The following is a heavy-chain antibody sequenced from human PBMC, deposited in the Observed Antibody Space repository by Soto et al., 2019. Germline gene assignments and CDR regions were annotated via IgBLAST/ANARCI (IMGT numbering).Heavy chain of an antibody. Sequence: ASVKVSCKVSGYTLTELSLHWVRQAPGKGLEWMGGFDPEDGETIYAQKFQGRVTMTEDTSTDTAYMEPSSLRSEDTAVYYCTTGQRPLRFLEWLSRYYFDYWGQGTLVTVSS. J-gene: IGHJ4*02. CDR2: FDPEDGET. V-gene: IGHV1-24*01. CDR1: GYTLTELS. CDR3: TTGQRPLRFLEWLSRYYFDY. D-gene: IGHD3-3*01.